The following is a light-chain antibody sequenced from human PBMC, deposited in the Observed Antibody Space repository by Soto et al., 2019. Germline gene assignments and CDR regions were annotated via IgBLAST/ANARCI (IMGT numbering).Light chain of an antibody. CDR1: QTISSW. Sequence: DIQMTQSPSTLSGSVGDRVTITCRASQTISSWLAWYQQKPGKAPKLLIYKASTLKSGVPSRFSGSGSGTDFTLTISSLEPEDFAVYYCQQRSNWPWTFGQGTKV. CDR2: KAS. CDR3: QQRSNWPWT. V-gene: IGKV1-5*03. J-gene: IGKJ1*01.